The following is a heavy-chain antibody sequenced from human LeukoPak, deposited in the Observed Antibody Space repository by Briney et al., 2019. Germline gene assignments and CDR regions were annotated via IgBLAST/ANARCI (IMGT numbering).Heavy chain of an antibody. J-gene: IGHJ4*02. Sequence: PSETLSLTCAVYGGSFSGYYWSWIRQPPGKGLEWIGYIYHSGSTYYNPSLKSRVTISVDRSKNQFSLKLSSVTAADTAVYYCASLRRLELVPHWGQGTLVTVSS. CDR3: ASLRRLELVPH. CDR2: IYHSGST. D-gene: IGHD1-7*01. V-gene: IGHV4-34*01. CDR1: GGSFSGYY.